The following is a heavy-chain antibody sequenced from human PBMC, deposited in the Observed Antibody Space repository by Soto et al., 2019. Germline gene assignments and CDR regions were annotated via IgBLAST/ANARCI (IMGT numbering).Heavy chain of an antibody. CDR2: ISWNSGSI. J-gene: IGHJ5*02. CDR3: AKDIKPYYYGSGSYYDP. Sequence: GGSLRLSCAASGFTFDDYAMHWVRQAPGKGLEWVSGISWNSGSIGYADSVKGRFTISRDNAKNSLYLQMNSLRAEDTALYYCAKDIKPYYYGSGSYYDPWGQGTLATVSS. CDR1: GFTFDDYA. D-gene: IGHD3-10*01. V-gene: IGHV3-9*01.